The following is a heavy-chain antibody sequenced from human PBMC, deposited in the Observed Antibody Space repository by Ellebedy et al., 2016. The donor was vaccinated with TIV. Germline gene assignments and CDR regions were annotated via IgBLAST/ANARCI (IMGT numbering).Heavy chain of an antibody. Sequence: ASVKVSXXASGYTFTSYAMHWVRQAPGQRLEWMGWINAGNGNTKYSQKFQGRVTMTTDTSTSTAYMELRSLRSDDTAVYYCARVPNSGSSWYVYYYYYYGMDVWGQGTTVTVSS. D-gene: IGHD6-13*01. CDR3: ARVPNSGSSWYVYYYYYYGMDV. CDR1: GYTFTSYA. CDR2: INAGNGNT. J-gene: IGHJ6*02. V-gene: IGHV1-3*01.